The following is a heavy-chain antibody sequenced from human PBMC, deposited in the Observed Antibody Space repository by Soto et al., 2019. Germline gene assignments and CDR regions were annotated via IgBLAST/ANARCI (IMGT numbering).Heavy chain of an antibody. Sequence: EVQLLESGGGLVQPGGSLRLSCAASGFTFSSYAMSWVRQAPGKGLEWVSAISGSGGSTYYADSVKGRFTISRDNSKNTLYLQMNSLRAEDTALYPYAKGIAVAGIFRYFDLWGRGTLVTVSS. CDR3: AKGIAVAGIFRYFDL. D-gene: IGHD6-19*01. CDR1: GFTFSSYA. CDR2: ISGSGGST. V-gene: IGHV3-23*01. J-gene: IGHJ2*01.